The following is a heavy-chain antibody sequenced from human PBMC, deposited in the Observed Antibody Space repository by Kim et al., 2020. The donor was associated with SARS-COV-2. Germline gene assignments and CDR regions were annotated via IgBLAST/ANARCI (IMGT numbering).Heavy chain of an antibody. V-gene: IGHV4-39*01. CDR2: IYYSGST. D-gene: IGHD2-15*01. J-gene: IGHJ5*02. Sequence: SETLSLTCTVSGGSISSSSYYWGWIRQPPGKGLEWIGSIYYSGSTYYNPSLKSRVTISVDTSKNQFSLKLSSVTAADTAVYYCASTLRWFDPWGQGTLVTVSS. CDR3: ASTLRWFDP. CDR1: GGSISSSSYY.